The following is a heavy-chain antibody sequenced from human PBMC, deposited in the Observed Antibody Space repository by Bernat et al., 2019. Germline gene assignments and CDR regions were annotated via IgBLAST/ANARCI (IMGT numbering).Heavy chain of an antibody. CDR1: GFTFSSYG. CDR3: AKDESYGDSDPLPEYFQH. J-gene: IGHJ1*01. CDR2: ISGSGGST. D-gene: IGHD4-17*01. V-gene: IGHV3-23*01. Sequence: EVQLLESGGGLVQSGGSLRLSCAASGFTFSSYGMSCVRQAPWKGREWVSSISGSGGSTYYADSVQGRFTISRDNSKNTLSLQMNSLRAEDTAIYSCAKDESYGDSDPLPEYFQHWGQGTLVTVSS.